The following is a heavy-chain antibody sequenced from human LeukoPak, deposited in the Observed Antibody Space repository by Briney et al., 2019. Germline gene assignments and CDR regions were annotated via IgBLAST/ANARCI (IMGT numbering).Heavy chain of an antibody. V-gene: IGHV3-21*01. J-gene: IGHJ4*02. Sequence: PGGSLRLSCAASGFTFSSYSMNWVRQAPGKGLEWVSSISSSSSYIHYADSVKGRFTISRDNAKNSLYLQMNSLRAEDTAVYYCARARKVVVVAGWGAPDYWGQGTLVTVSS. CDR2: ISSSSSYI. CDR3: ARARKVVVVAGWGAPDY. CDR1: GFTFSSYS. D-gene: IGHD2-15*01.